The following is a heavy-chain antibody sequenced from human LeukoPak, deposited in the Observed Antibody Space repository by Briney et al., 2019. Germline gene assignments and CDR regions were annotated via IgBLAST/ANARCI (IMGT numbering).Heavy chain of an antibody. D-gene: IGHD5-12*01. Sequence: ASVKVSCKASGYTFTGYYMHWVRQAPGQGLEWIGWINPNSGGTNYAQKFQGRVTMTRDTSISTAYMELSRLRSDDTAVYYCARDGDYSGYDHWFDPWGQGTLVTVSS. J-gene: IGHJ5*02. CDR3: ARDGDYSGYDHWFDP. V-gene: IGHV1-2*02. CDR1: GYTFTGYY. CDR2: INPNSGGT.